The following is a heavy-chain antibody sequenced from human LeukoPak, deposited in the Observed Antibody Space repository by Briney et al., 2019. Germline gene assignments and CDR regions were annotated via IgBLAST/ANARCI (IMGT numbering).Heavy chain of an antibody. D-gene: IGHD5-18*01. CDR1: GFTFSDYS. CDR2: ISSSSSTI. J-gene: IGHJ4*02. CDR3: ARDRRYTYDY. Sequence: GGSLRLSCAASGFTFSDYSMNWVRQAPGKGLEWVSYISSSSSTIYYADSVKGRFTISRDNDKNSLYLQMNSLRAEDTAVYYCARDRRYTYDYWGQGTLATVSS. V-gene: IGHV3-48*01.